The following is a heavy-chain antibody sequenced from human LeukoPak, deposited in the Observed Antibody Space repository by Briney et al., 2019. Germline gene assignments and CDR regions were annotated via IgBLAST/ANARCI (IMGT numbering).Heavy chain of an antibody. CDR3: AKDPSGDPYYYDSSGYYPLLLDY. D-gene: IGHD3-22*01. CDR2: ISGSGGST. Sequence: SGGTLRLSCAASGFTFSSYGMSWVRQAPGKGLEWVSAISGSGGSTYYADSVKGRFTISRDNSKNTLYLQMSSLRAEDTAVYYCAKDPSGDPYYYDSSGYYPLLLDYWGQGTLVTVSS. V-gene: IGHV3-23*01. CDR1: GFTFSSYG. J-gene: IGHJ4*02.